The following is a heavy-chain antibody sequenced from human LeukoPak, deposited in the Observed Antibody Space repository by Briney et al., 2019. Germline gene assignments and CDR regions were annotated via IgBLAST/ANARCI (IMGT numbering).Heavy chain of an antibody. CDR3: AKDGGLRYFYIDY. CDR2: TWYDGSNE. J-gene: IGHJ4*02. Sequence: PGGSLRLSCAASGFTFSDYGMHWVRQAPGKGLEWVALTWYDGSNEYYAESVKGRFTISRDNSKNTLYLQMNSLRAEDTAVYYCAKDGGLRYFYIDYWGQGTLVTDSS. CDR1: GFTFSDYG. D-gene: IGHD4-17*01. V-gene: IGHV3-33*06.